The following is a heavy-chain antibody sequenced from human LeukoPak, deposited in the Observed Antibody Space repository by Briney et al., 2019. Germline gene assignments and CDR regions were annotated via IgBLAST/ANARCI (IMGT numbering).Heavy chain of an antibody. D-gene: IGHD3-22*01. J-gene: IGHJ2*01. CDR2: INPNSGGT. CDR1: GYTFTGYY. CDR3: ARDAYGYYDSSGYGGLWYFDL. V-gene: IGHV1-2*02. Sequence: ASVKVSCKASGYTFTGYYMHWVRQAPGQGLEWMGWINPNSGGTNYAQRFQGRVTMTRDTSISTAYMELSRLRSDDTAVYYCARDAYGYYDSSGYGGLWYFDLWGRGTLVTVSS.